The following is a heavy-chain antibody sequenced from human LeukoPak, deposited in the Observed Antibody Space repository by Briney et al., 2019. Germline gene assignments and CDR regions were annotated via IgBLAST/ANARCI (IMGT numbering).Heavy chain of an antibody. CDR1: GYSFTSYW. J-gene: IGHJ6*04. Sequence: GESLKISCKGSGYSFTSYWISWVRQMPGKGLEWMETIDTSDSYTNYSPSFQGHVTISADNSISTAYLQWSSLTASDTAMYYCARQRLEELGYYYGMDVWGKGTTVTVSS. D-gene: IGHD6-25*01. CDR3: ARQRLEELGYYYGMDV. CDR2: IDTSDSYT. V-gene: IGHV5-10-1*01.